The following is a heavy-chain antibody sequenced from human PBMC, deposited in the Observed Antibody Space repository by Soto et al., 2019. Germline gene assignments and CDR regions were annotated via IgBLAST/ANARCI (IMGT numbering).Heavy chain of an antibody. CDR2: ISSSGSTI. CDR1: GFTFSDYY. J-gene: IGHJ3*02. D-gene: IGHD5-12*01. Sequence: GGSLRLSCAASGFTFSDYYMSWIRQAPGKGLEWVSYISSSGSTIYYADSVKGRFTISRDNAKNSLYLQMNSLRAEDTAVYYCARVNIVATKDAFDIWGQGTMVTVSS. V-gene: IGHV3-11*01. CDR3: ARVNIVATKDAFDI.